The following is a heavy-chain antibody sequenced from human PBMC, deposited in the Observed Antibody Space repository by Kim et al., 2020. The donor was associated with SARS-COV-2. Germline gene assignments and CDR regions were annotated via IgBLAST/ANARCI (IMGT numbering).Heavy chain of an antibody. V-gene: IGHV1-3*01. J-gene: IGHJ4*02. CDR3: ARADPGVRYSSGWIFDY. D-gene: IGHD6-19*01. Sequence: KFQGKVTITRDTSARTAYRELSSLRSEDTAVYYCARADPGVRYSSGWIFDYWGQGTLVTVSS.